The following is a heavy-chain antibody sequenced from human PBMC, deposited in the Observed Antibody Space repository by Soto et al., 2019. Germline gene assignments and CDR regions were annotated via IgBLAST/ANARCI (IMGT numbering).Heavy chain of an antibody. J-gene: IGHJ5*01. CDR3: VKGGTNFDS. D-gene: IGHD2-8*01. CDR2: IKEDGSER. Sequence: EIQLVESGGGLVQPGGSLRLSCEASGFRFSCCWMSWVRQASGKGLEWVANIKEDGSERYHVDSVKGRFTISRDNAKSSLYLQMNGLRDEDTAVYYCVKGGTNFDSWGQGTLVTVSS. V-gene: IGHV3-7*03. CDR1: GFRFSCCW.